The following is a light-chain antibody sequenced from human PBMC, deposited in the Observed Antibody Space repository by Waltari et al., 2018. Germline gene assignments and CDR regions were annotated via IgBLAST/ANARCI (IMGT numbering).Light chain of an antibody. Sequence: IQLTQSPYSLSASVGDRVTIPCRASQGISSYVAWYPQKPAKAPKLLIYKASSLQSAVPSRFSGSGSGTEFTLTISSLQPEDFAVYYCQQRNSYPLPFGGGPTVEIK. CDR2: KAS. J-gene: IGKJ4*01. V-gene: IGKV1-13*02. CDR3: QQRNSYPLP. CDR1: QGISSY.